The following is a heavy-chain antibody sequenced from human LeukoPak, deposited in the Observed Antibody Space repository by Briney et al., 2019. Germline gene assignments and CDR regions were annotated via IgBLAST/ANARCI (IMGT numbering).Heavy chain of an antibody. V-gene: IGHV1-2*02. D-gene: IGHD3-22*01. CDR3: ARANKDYYDSSGQDAVDY. CDR1: GYTFTGYY. Sequence: ASVKLSCKASGYTFTGYYMHWVRQAPGQGLEWMGWIDPNSGGTNYAQKFQGRVTMTRDTSISTAYMELSRLRSDDTAVYYCARANKDYYDSSGQDAVDYWGQGTLVTVSS. CDR2: IDPNSGGT. J-gene: IGHJ4*02.